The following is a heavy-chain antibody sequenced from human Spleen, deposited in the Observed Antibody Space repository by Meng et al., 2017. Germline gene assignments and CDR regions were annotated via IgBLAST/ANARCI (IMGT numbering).Heavy chain of an antibody. CDR2: IVPILDRP. D-gene: IGHD6-25*01. Sequence: QVHLLQSGPEVKKPGASVRVSCKASGYTFGSYGICWVRQAPGQGLEWMGRIVPILDRPNYAENFQDRVTITADKSTNTAYMELSSLRSDDTAIYYCARDRGHYLESWGQGTLVTVSS. CDR1: GYTFGSYG. CDR3: ARDRGHYLES. J-gene: IGHJ4*02. V-gene: IGHV1-69*04.